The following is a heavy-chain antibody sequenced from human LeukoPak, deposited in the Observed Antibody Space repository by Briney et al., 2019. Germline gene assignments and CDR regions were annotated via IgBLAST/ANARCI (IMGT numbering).Heavy chain of an antibody. CDR3: ARAYYDSSGYYFGSLDY. CDR1: GGSISSYY. V-gene: IGHV4-59*12. CDR2: IYYSGST. D-gene: IGHD3-22*01. J-gene: IGHJ4*02. Sequence: PSETLSLTCTVSGGSISSYYWSWIRQPPGKGLEWIGYIYYSGSTNYNPSLKSRVTISVDTSKNQFSLKLSSVTAADTAVYYCARAYYDSSGYYFGSLDYWGQGTLVTVSS.